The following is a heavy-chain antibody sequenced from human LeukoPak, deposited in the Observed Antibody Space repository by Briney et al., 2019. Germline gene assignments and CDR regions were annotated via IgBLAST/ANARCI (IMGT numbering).Heavy chain of an antibody. Sequence: GGSLRLSCAASGFTFDDYAMHWVRPAPGKGLECVSLITGDGSSTYYADSVKGRFTISRDNSKNSLYLQMNGLRTEDTALYYCAKAPDGYSSTWDGYWGQGTLVTVSS. CDR2: ITGDGSST. CDR3: AKAPDGYSSTWDGY. J-gene: IGHJ4*02. V-gene: IGHV3-43*02. D-gene: IGHD6-13*01. CDR1: GFTFDDYA.